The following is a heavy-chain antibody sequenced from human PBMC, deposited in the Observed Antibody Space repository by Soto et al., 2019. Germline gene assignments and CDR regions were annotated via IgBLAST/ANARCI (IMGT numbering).Heavy chain of an antibody. V-gene: IGHV4-4*07. CDR1: GGSISSYY. Sequence: SETLSLTCTVSGGSISSYYWSWIRQPAGKGLEWIGRIYTSGSTNYNPSLKSRVTMSVDTSKNQFSLKLSSVTAADTAVYYCARGVVWFGESYYGMDVWGQGTTVTVYS. CDR2: IYTSGST. J-gene: IGHJ6*02. D-gene: IGHD3-10*01. CDR3: ARGVVWFGESYYGMDV.